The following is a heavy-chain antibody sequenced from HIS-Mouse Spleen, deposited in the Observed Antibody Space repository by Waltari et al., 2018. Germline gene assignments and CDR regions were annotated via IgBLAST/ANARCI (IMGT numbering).Heavy chain of an antibody. CDR3: AREIPYSSSWYDWYFDL. J-gene: IGHJ2*01. CDR2: IYYSGST. D-gene: IGHD6-13*01. V-gene: IGHV4-39*07. CDR1: GVPISSSRHY. Sequence: QLQLQESGPGLVKPSETLSLTCTVSGVPISSSRHYWGWIRQHPGKGLEWIGSIYYSGSTYYNPSLKSRVTISVDTSKNQFSLKLSSVTAADTAVYYCAREIPYSSSWYDWYFDLWGRGTLVTVSS.